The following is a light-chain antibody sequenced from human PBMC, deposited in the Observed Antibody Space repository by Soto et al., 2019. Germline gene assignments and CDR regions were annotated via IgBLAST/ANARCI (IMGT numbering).Light chain of an antibody. J-gene: IGKJ2*01. V-gene: IGKV1-39*01. CDR2: AAS. CDR1: QTVNNY. CDR3: QQTYSTPYT. Sequence: DIQMTQSPTSLSASVGNRVTITCRTSQTVNNYLNWYQQKPGEAPQVLIYAASSLQSGVPLRFSGSGSGTEFTLTISSLQPQDSATYYCQQTYSTPYTFGRGTKLEIK.